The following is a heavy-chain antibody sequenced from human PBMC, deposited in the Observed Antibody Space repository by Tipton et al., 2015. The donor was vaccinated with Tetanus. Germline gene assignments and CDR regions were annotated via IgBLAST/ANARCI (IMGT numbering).Heavy chain of an antibody. CDR2: VDDSGST. CDR3: ARSIAAAAVWPYDF. D-gene: IGHD6-13*01. CDR1: GGSLSRYY. V-gene: IGHV4-34*01. Sequence: AGLVKPSDTLSLTCAVYGGSLSRYYWTWIRQPPGKGLEWIGEVDDSGSTNYSPSLKSRVTISVDTSKNRFSLNLSSVTAADTAVYFCARSIAAAAVWPYDFWGQGTLVTVTS. J-gene: IGHJ4*02.